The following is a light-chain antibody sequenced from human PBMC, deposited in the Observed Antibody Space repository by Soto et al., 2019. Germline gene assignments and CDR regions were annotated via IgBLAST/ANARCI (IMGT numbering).Light chain of an antibody. V-gene: IGLV2-14*02. J-gene: IGLJ1*01. CDR2: EVS. Sequence: QSVLTQPASVSGSPGQSITISCTGTSSDVGSYNLVSWYQQHPGKAPKLMIYEVSKRPSGVPDRFSGSKSGTSASLAISGLRSEDEADYYCAAWDDSLSGSHVFGTGTKVTVL. CDR1: SSDVGSYNL. CDR3: AAWDDSLSGSHV.